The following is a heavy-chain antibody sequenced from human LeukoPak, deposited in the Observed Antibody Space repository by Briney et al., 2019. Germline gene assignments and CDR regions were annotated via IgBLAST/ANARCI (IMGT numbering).Heavy chain of an antibody. D-gene: IGHD3-10*01. J-gene: IGHJ3*02. CDR2: ISAYNGDT. CDR1: GYTFTDYG. CDR3: ARTTVRGPQAFDI. Sequence: ASVKVSCKASGYTFTDYGFSWVRQAPGQGLEWMGWISAYNGDTNFAQTFQGRVAMTTDTSTSTAYMELRSLRSDDTAVYYCARTTVRGPQAFDIWGQGTMVTVSS. V-gene: IGHV1-18*01.